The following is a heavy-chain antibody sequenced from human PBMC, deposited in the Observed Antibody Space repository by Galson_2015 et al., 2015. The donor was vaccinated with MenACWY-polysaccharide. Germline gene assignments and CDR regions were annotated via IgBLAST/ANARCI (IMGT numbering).Heavy chain of an antibody. CDR2: IQYDGSNK. CDR1: GVKFYGPG. J-gene: IGHJ3*01. V-gene: IGHV3-33*05. CDR3: AREGSRIVFHAFDV. Sequence: SLRLSCAASGVKFYGPGMHWVRQAPGKGLEWVAVIQYDGSNKVYAESVKGRFSISRDNSKNTLYLQMNSLRAEDTAVYYCAREGSRIVFHAFDVWGHGALVTVSS. D-gene: IGHD2-15*01.